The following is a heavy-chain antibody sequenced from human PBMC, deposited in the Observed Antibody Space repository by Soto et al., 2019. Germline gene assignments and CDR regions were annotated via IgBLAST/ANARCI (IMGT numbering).Heavy chain of an antibody. V-gene: IGHV3-23*01. J-gene: IGHJ3*02. CDR1: GFTFSSYA. Sequence: EVQLLESGGGLVQPGGSLRLSCAASGFTFSSYAMSWVRQAPGKGLEWVSAISGSGGSTYYADSVKGRFTISRDNSKNTLYLQMNSLRAEDTAVYYCARNWNPLRWGGWDAFDIWGQGTMVTVSS. CDR2: ISGSGGST. CDR3: ARNWNPLRWGGWDAFDI. D-gene: IGHD1-1*01.